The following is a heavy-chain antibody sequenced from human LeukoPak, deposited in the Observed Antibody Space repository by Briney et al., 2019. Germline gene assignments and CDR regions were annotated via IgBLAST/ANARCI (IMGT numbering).Heavy chain of an antibody. CDR2: ISGSGGST. D-gene: IGHD5-18*01. Sequence: PSETLSLTCTVSGYSISSGYYWGWIRQPPGKGLEWVSAISGSGGSTYYADSVKGRFTISRDNSKNTLYLQMNSLRAEDTAVYYCARDTIQLWLHYGMDVWGQGTTVTVSS. J-gene: IGHJ6*02. CDR1: GYSISSGYY. CDR3: ARDTIQLWLHYGMDV. V-gene: IGHV3-23*01.